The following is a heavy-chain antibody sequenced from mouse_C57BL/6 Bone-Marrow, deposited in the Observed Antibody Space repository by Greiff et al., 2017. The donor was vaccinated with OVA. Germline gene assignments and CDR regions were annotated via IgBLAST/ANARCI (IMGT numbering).Heavy chain of an antibody. CDR2: IDPANGNT. D-gene: IGHD1-1*01. CDR3: ATILLRAVADYFDY. CDR1: GFTIKNTY. Sequence: EVQLQQSVAELVRPGASVKLSCTASGFTIKNTYMHWVKQRPEQGLEWIGRIDPANGNTKYAPKFQGKATITADTSSNTAYLQLSSLTPEDTDIYYCATILLRAVADYFDYWGQGTTLTVSS. V-gene: IGHV14-3*01. J-gene: IGHJ2*01.